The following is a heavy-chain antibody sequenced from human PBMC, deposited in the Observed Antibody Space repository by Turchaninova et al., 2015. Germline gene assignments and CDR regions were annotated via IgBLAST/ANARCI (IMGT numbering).Heavy chain of an antibody. Sequence: QVQMDQTRADVTKPGATVRVTYTASGSTLTDHYIHCDRRDPVQCLQWMGRVNPNSGVTNSGQKFQGRVTMTRDTSIRAAYMVLSRLKADDTAVYYCAKTGPYASSSDFDSWGQRTLVTVSS. CDR3: AKTGPYASSSDFDS. D-gene: IGHD6-6*01. CDR1: GSTLTDHY. J-gene: IGHJ4*02. CDR2: VNPNSGVT. V-gene: IGHV1-2*06.